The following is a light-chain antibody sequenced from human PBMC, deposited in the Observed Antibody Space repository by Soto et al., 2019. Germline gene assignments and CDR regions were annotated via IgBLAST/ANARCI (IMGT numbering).Light chain of an antibody. CDR2: LGS. CDR1: QSLLHSSGYTF. CDR3: MQVLQTPLT. Sequence: DIVMTQSPLSLPVTPGEPASISCRSSQSLLHSSGYTFLDWYLQKPGQSPQVLIYLGSNRSSGVPDRFSGSGSGTDFTLKISRVEAEDVGVYYCMQVLQTPLTFGGGTKVEIK. V-gene: IGKV2-28*01. J-gene: IGKJ4*01.